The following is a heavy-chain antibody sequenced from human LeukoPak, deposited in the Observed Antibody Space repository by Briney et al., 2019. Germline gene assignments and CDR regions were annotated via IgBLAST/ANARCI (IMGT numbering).Heavy chain of an antibody. J-gene: IGHJ4*02. Sequence: SVKVSCKASGFTFTNSALQWVRQARGQRREGIGVIVVGSGNTNYAQKFQERVTITRDMSTSTAYMELSSLRSEDTAVYYCAADLFSITMVRGVLDYWGQGTLVTVSS. CDR3: AADLFSITMVRGVLDY. CDR1: GFTFTNSA. D-gene: IGHD3-10*01. V-gene: IGHV1-58*01. CDR2: IVVGSGNT.